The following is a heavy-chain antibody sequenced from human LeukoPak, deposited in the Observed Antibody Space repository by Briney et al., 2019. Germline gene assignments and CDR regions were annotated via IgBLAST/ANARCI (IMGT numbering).Heavy chain of an antibody. J-gene: IGHJ3*02. CDR3: ARRNDFGI. V-gene: IGHV4-4*07. Sequence: PSETLSLTCTVSGGSISSYYWNWIRQPAGKGLEWIGRIYSSGTTSYNSSLKSRVTMSVDTSKNQFSLKLNSVTAADTAVYYCARRNDFGIWGQGTMVTVSS. CDR2: IYSSGTT. D-gene: IGHD1-1*01. CDR1: GGSISSYY.